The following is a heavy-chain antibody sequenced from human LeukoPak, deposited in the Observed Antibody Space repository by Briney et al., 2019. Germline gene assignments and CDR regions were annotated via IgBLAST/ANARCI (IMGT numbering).Heavy chain of an antibody. Sequence: SETLSLTCTVSGDSVSIYYWSWIRQPPGKGLEWIGYIYYRGNTNYNPSLKSRVTMAVDTSKKQFSLKLRSVTAADTAVYYCARHVLGSESYFDYWGQGTLFTVSS. V-gene: IGHV4-59*08. CDR1: GDSVSIYY. J-gene: IGHJ4*02. D-gene: IGHD3-16*01. CDR3: ARHVLGSESYFDY. CDR2: IYYRGNT.